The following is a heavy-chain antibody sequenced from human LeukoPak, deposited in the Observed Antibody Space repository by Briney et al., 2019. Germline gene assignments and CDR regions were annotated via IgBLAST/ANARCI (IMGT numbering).Heavy chain of an antibody. J-gene: IGHJ4*02. CDR1: GFNYSYYY. CDR2: INQDGTEK. D-gene: IGHD4-23*01. V-gene: IGHV3-7*01. Sequence: GGSLRLTREASGFNYSYYYVTWVRQAPGKGLEWVANINQDGTEKNYVDSVKGRFTISRDNAKKSLFLQMNNLRADDTAMYYCVRDVAYYGGNHHNWGPGTLVIVSS. CDR3: VRDVAYYGGNHHN.